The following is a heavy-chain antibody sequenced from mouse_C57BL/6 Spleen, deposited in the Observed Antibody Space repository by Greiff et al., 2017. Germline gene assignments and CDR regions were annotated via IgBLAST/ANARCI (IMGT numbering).Heavy chain of an antibody. CDR2: IHPNSGST. D-gene: IGHD2-4*01. Sequence: QVQLQQPGAELVKPGASVKLSCKASGYTFTSYWMHWVKQRPGQGLEWIGMIHPNSGSTNYNEKFKSKATLTVDKSSSTAYMQLSSLTSEDSAVYYCARPLYDYALAYWGQGTLVTVSA. CDR3: ARPLYDYALAY. J-gene: IGHJ3*01. V-gene: IGHV1-64*01. CDR1: GYTFTSYW.